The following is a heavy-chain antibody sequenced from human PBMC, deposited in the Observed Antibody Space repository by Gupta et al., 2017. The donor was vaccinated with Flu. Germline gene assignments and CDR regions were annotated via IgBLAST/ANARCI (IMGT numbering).Heavy chain of an antibody. CDR3: ARGPIVVVPAARTNWFDA. Sequence: GKGLGWIGEINHSESTNYNPSLKSRLTISVATSKNQFSLKLSSVTAADTAVYYCARGPIVVVPAARTNWFDAWGQGTLVTVSA. J-gene: IGHJ5*02. CDR2: INHSEST. V-gene: IGHV4-34*01. D-gene: IGHD2-2*01.